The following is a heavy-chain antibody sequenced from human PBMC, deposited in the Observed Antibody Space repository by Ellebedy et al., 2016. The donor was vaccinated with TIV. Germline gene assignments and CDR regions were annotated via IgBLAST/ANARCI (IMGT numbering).Heavy chain of an antibody. D-gene: IGHD2-15*01. J-gene: IGHJ5*02. Sequence: GESLKISCKGSGYSFTSYWIGWVRQMPGKGLEWMGIIYPGDSDTRYSPSFQSQVTISADKSISTAYLQWSSLKASDTAMYYCARAEPSGGCSGGSCYPNWFDPWGQGTLVTVSS. CDR1: GYSFTSYW. CDR2: IYPGDSDT. CDR3: ARAEPSGGCSGGSCYPNWFDP. V-gene: IGHV5-51*01.